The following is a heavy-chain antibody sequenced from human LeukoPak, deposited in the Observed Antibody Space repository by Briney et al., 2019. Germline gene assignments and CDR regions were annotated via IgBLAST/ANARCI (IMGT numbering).Heavy chain of an antibody. CDR3: AKDRNVLLWFGELGE. V-gene: IGHV3-21*01. CDR1: GFTFSSYS. J-gene: IGHJ4*02. Sequence: PGGSLRLSCAASGFTFSSYSMNWVRQAPGKGLEWVSSISSSSSYIYYADSVKGRFTISRDNAKNSLYLQMNSLRAEDTAVYYCAKDRNVLLWFGELGEWGQGTLVTVSS. D-gene: IGHD3-10*01. CDR2: ISSSSSYI.